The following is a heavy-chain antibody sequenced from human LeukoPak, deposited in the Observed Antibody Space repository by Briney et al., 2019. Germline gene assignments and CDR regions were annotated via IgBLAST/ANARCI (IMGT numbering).Heavy chain of an antibody. CDR3: ARDGPIVVVPAATLFLFDP. CDR2: ISAYNGNT. Sequence: ASVKVSCKASGYTFTSYDINWVRQATGQGLEWMGWISAYNGNTNYAQKLQGRVTMTTDTSTSTAYMELRSLRSDDTAVYYCARDGPIVVVPAATLFLFDPWGQGTLVTVSS. CDR1: GYTFTSYD. J-gene: IGHJ5*02. V-gene: IGHV1-18*01. D-gene: IGHD2-2*01.